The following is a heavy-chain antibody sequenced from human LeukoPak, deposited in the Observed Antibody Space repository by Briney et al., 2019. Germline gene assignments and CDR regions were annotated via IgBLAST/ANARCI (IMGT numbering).Heavy chain of an antibody. J-gene: IGHJ4*02. D-gene: IGHD1-26*01. CDR3: ARDGIVGAKXLGY. CDR2: ISSSSSI. Sequence: GGSLRLSCAASGFTFSSYAMSWVRQAPGKGLEWVSSISSSSSIYYAGSVKGRFTISRDNAKNSLYLQMNSLRAEDTAVYYCARDGIVGAKXLGYWGQGTLVTVSS. V-gene: IGHV3-21*01. CDR1: GFTFSSYA.